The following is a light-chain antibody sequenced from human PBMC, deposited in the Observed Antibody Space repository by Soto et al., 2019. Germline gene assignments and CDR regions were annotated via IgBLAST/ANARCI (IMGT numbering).Light chain of an antibody. J-gene: IGLJ3*02. CDR2: DVS. CDR3: AAWDDRLSVWL. CDR1: SSDVGDYNY. V-gene: IGLV2-11*01. Sequence: QSVLTQPRSVSGSPGQSVTISCTGTSSDVGDYNYVSWYQQHPGQAPKLMIYDVSERPSGVPDRFSGSKSGNTASLTISGLQAEDEADYYCAAWDDRLSVWLFGGGTKVTVL.